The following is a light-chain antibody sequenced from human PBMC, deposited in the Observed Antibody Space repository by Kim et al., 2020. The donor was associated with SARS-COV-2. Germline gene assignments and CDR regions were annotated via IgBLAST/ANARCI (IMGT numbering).Light chain of an antibody. V-gene: IGKV1-9*01. Sequence: IQLTQSPSSLSASVGDRVTITCRASQGISSYLAWYQQKRGKAPKLLIYAASTLQSGVPSRFSGSGSGTDFTLTISSLQPEDFATYYCQQVKNYPLTFGGGTKVDIK. J-gene: IGKJ4*01. CDR3: QQVKNYPLT. CDR2: AAS. CDR1: QGISSY.